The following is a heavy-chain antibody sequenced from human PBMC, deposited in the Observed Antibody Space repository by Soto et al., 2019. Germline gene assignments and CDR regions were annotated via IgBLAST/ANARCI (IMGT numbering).Heavy chain of an antibody. Sequence: ASVKVSCKASGYTFTSYGISWVRQAPGQGLEWMGWIGAYNGNTNYAQKLQGRVTMTTDTSTSTAYMELRSLRSDDTAVYYCASGQALLWFGELSPAGRDDDIDILGQGTIVTVSS. CDR1: GYTFTSYG. CDR3: ASGQALLWFGELSPAGRDDDIDI. V-gene: IGHV1-18*01. D-gene: IGHD3-10*01. J-gene: IGHJ3*02. CDR2: IGAYNGNT.